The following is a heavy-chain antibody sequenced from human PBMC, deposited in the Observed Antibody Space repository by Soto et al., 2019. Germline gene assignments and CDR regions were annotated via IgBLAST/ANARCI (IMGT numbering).Heavy chain of an antibody. J-gene: IGHJ4*02. CDR3: ARSMITSGGVIGDY. D-gene: IGHD3-16*02. CDR2: ISPYNGKT. V-gene: IGHV1-18*01. CDR1: GYRFNTYG. Sequence: QVQLAQSGAEVKKPGASVKVSCEASGYRFNTYGIVWVRQAPGQGLEWMGWISPYNGKTNNAQKFQGRVTMTTDTSTTTASMELRSLTSDDTAVYFCARSMITSGGVIGDYWGQGTLVTVSS.